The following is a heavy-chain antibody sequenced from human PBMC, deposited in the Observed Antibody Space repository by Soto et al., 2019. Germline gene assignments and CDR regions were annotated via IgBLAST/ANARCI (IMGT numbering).Heavy chain of an antibody. CDR1: GGTFSSYA. CDR2: IIPIFGTA. Sequence: SVKVSCKASGGTFSSYAISWVRQAPGQGLEWMGGIIPIFGTANYAQKFQGRVTITADESTSTAYMELSSLRSEDTAVYYCARFYYGSGSYYPDYYYGMDVWGQGTTVTVSS. CDR3: ARFYYGSGSYYPDYYYGMDV. D-gene: IGHD3-10*01. V-gene: IGHV1-69*13. J-gene: IGHJ6*02.